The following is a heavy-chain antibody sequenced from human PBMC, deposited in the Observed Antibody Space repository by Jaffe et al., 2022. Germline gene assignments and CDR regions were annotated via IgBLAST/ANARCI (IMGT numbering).Heavy chain of an antibody. D-gene: IGHD4-17*01. J-gene: IGHJ4*02. CDR3: ATPKPGDYGDYGVYLPY. CDR2: ISGSGGST. V-gene: IGHV3-23*01. CDR1: GFTFSSYA. Sequence: EVQLLESGGGLVQPGGSLRLSCAASGFTFSSYAMSWVRQAPGKGLEWVSAISGSGGSTYYADSVKGRFTISRDNSKNTLYLQMNSLRAEDTAVYYCATPKPGDYGDYGVYLPYWGQGTLVTVSS.